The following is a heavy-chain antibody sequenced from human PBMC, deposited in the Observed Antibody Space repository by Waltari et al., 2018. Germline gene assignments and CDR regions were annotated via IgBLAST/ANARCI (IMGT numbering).Heavy chain of an antibody. D-gene: IGHD6-19*01. CDR2: VWYDGINK. V-gene: IGHV3-33*01. CDR1: GFTFNRYV. Sequence: QVLLVESGGGVVQPGRCLRLSCAASGFTFNRYVMQWLRQAPGKGLEWVAVVWYDGINKYYADSVKGRFTISKDNSENTLYLHMNSLRVEDTATYYCARGALAGRFFDFWGQGTPVTVSS. CDR3: ARGALAGRFFDF. J-gene: IGHJ4*02.